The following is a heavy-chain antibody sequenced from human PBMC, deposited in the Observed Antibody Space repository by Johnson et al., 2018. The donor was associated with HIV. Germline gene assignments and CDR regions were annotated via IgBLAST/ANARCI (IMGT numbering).Heavy chain of an antibody. Sequence: QMLLVESGGGVVQPGRSLRLSCAASGFTLSSYVMHWVRQAPGNGLEWVTVISNERGDEYYADSVRGRLTISRDNLKSTLYLQMNSLRPEDTAVYYCARAISPRYGGNSQEAFDIWGQGTMVTVSS. V-gene: IGHV3-30*03. D-gene: IGHD4-23*01. CDR1: GFTLSSYV. CDR2: ISNERGDE. J-gene: IGHJ3*02. CDR3: ARAISPRYGGNSQEAFDI.